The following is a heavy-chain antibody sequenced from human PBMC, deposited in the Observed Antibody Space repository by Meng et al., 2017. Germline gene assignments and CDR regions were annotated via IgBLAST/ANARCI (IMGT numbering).Heavy chain of an antibody. CDR1: GRSVRTGSYY. Sequence: SETLSPTCPLSGRSVRTGSYYWRLSRQPPGKGLEWIGYIYYSGSTNYNHSLNSRVTISVDTSKNQFSLKLSSVTAADTAVYYCARGVLLFYGSMSQYYYGMDVWGQGTTVTVSS. CDR2: IYYSGST. CDR3: ARGVLLFYGSMSQYYYGMDV. D-gene: IGHD4-23*01. V-gene: IGHV4-61*01. J-gene: IGHJ6*02.